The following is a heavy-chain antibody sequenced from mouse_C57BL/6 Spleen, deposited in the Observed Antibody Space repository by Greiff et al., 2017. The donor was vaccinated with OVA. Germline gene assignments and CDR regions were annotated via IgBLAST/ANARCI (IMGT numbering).Heavy chain of an antibody. CDR1: GFNIKNTY. CDR2: IDPANGNT. D-gene: IGHD1-1*01. CDR3: ARSDYYGSSYFDY. V-gene: IGHV14-3*01. J-gene: IGHJ2*01. Sequence: EVQLVESVAELVRPGASVKLSCTASGFNIKNTYMHWVKQRPEQGLEWIGRIDPANGNTKYAPKFQGKATITADTSSNTAYLQLSSLTSEDTAIYYCARSDYYGSSYFDYWGQGTTLTVSS.